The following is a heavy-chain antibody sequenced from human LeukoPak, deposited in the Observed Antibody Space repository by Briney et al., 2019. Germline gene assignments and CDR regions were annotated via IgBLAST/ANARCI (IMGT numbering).Heavy chain of an antibody. V-gene: IGHV4-34*01. D-gene: IGHD3-3*01. CDR1: GGSFSGYY. J-gene: IGHJ4*02. CDR3: ASYPTHYDFWSGYYTGMGYFDY. Sequence: SETLSLTCAVYGGSFSGYYWSWIRQPPGKGLEWIGEINHSESTNYNPSLKSRVTISVDTSKNQFSLKLSSVTAADTAVYYCASYPTHYDFWSGYYTGMGYFDYWGQGTLVTVSS. CDR2: INHSEST.